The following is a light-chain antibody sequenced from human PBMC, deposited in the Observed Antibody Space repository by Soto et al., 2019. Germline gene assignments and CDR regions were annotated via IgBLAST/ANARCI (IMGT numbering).Light chain of an antibody. J-gene: IGKJ5*01. CDR3: QQYYSTIT. V-gene: IGKV4-1*01. Sequence: DIVMTQSPDSLAVSLGERATINCKSSQSVLYSSNNKNYLAWYQQKPGQPPKLLIYWASTRESGVPDRFSGSGSGTVFTLTISSLQAEDVAVYYCQQYYSTITFGQGTRLEIK. CDR2: WAS. CDR1: QSVLYSSNNKNY.